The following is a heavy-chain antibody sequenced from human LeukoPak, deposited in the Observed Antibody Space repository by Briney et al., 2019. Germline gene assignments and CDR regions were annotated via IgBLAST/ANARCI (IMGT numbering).Heavy chain of an antibody. CDR2: IYTSGST. CDR1: GAPTIGYY. V-gene: IGHV4-4*07. J-gene: IGHJ2*01. Sequence: PSETLSLTCTVSGAPTIGYYGSWIGHPPGKGLDWIGRIYTSGSTNYNPSLKSRVTMSVDTSKNQFSLKLSSVTAADTAVYYCARVVYSDDWYFDLWGRGTLVTVPS. D-gene: IGHD2-15*01. CDR3: ARVVYSDDWYFDL.